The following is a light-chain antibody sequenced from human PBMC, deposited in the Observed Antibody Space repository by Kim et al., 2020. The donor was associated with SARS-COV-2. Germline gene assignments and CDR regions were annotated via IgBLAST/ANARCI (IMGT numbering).Light chain of an antibody. V-gene: IGLV2-11*01. CDR3: CSYAGTNILV. CDR2: DVS. CDR1: SSDVCGDVY. J-gene: IGLJ2*01. Sequence: GQSITISCTGRSSDVCGDVYVSWYQQHQGKAPKLLIYDVSKWPSGVPVRFSGSKSGNTASLTIFGLQADDEADYVCCSYAGTNILVFGGRTQLTVL.